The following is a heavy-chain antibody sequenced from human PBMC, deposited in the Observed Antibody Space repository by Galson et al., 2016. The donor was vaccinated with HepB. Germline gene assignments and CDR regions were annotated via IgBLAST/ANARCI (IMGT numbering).Heavy chain of an antibody. CDR2: INSDGTIS. J-gene: IGHJ5*02. V-gene: IGHV3-74*01. CDR3: VRDHSVVPTTAYNWFDP. Sequence: SLRLSCAASGFAFSSHWMHWVRQDLGKGLVWVSRINSDGTISNYADSVKGRFTISRENAKNTLYLQTNSLRAEDTAVYFCVRDHSVVPTTAYNWFDPWGRGTLVTVSS. CDR1: GFAFSSHW. D-gene: IGHD4-23*01.